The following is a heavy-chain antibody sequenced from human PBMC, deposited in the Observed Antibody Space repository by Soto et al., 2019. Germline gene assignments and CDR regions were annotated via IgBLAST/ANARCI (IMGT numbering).Heavy chain of an antibody. CDR3: SGSLDY. V-gene: IGHV3-7*01. CDR1: GFTFSAYW. J-gene: IGHJ4*02. CDR2: INQDGSEK. Sequence: GGSLRLSCVASGFTFSAYWMDWVRQAPGKGLEWVANINQDGSEKHYVDSVKGRFTISRDNAKNSLYLQMSSLTAEDSALYYCSGSLDYWGQGALVTVSS. D-gene: IGHD2-15*01.